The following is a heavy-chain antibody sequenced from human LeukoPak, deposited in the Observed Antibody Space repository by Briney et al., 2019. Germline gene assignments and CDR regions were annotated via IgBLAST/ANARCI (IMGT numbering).Heavy chain of an antibody. D-gene: IGHD1-20*01. V-gene: IGHV3-11*06. J-gene: IGHJ4*02. CDR3: ARVITGTTWAPDY. CDR2: ISSSSSYT. Sequence: PGGSLRLSCAASGFTFSEYCMSWIRQPPGKGLEWVSYISSSSSYTNYADSVKGRFTISRDSAKNSLYLQMNSLRAEDTAMYYCARVITGTTWAPDYWGQGTLVTVSS. CDR1: GFTFSEYC.